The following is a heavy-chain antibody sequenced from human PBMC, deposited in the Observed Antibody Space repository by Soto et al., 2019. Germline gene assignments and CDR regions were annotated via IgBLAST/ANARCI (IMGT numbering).Heavy chain of an antibody. V-gene: IGHV1-3*01. CDR1: GYTFSNYE. Sequence: ASVKVSCKASGYTFSNYEMHWVRQAPGQRLEWMRWINAGNGNTKSSQKFQGRVTITRDTSASTAYMELSSLRSEDTAINYCARCITLVRGVRSYCMDVWGQGTTVTVSS. J-gene: IGHJ6*02. D-gene: IGHD3-10*01. CDR2: INAGNGNT. CDR3: ARCITLVRGVRSYCMDV.